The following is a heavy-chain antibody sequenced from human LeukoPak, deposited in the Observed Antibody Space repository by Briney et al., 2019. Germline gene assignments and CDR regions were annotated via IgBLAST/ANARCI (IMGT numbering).Heavy chain of an antibody. CDR1: GYTFTGYY. CDR2: INPNSGGT. J-gene: IGHJ5*02. D-gene: IGHD3-10*01. V-gene: IGHV1-2*03. Sequence: LEASVKVSCKASGYTFTGYYMHWVRQAPGQGLEWMGWINPNSGGTNYAQKFQGRVTMTRDTSISTAYMELSRLRSDDTAVYYCARDLYYGSVNWFDPWGQGTLVTVSS. CDR3: ARDLYYGSVNWFDP.